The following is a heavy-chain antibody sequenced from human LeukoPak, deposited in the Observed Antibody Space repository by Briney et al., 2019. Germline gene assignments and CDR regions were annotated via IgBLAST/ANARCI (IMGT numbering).Heavy chain of an antibody. CDR3: ARGMFHGYCTDY. CDR1: GFTFTNYW. Sequence: GGSLRLSCAASGFTFTNYWIHWVRQAPWKGLMWVSRIKSDGITTNYADSVKGRFTISRDNAKNTVYLQMNSLRAEDTAVYFCARGMFHGYCTDYWGQGVLVTVSS. V-gene: IGHV3-74*01. CDR2: IKSDGITT. D-gene: IGHD3-3*01. J-gene: IGHJ4*02.